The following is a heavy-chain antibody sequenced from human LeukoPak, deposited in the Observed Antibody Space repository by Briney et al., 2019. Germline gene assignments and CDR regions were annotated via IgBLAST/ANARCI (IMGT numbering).Heavy chain of an antibody. CDR2: IRGKPYGGTT. CDR1: GFTFGDYA. D-gene: IGHD6-6*01. J-gene: IGHJ4*02. CDR3: ARISAGSSLDY. V-gene: IGHV3-49*04. Sequence: RTGGSLRLSCTASGFTFGDYAMSWVRQAPGKGLEWVGFIRGKPYGGTTEYATSVKGTFTISRDDSKSIAYLQMNSLKTEDTALYYCARISAGSSLDYWGQGTLVTVSS.